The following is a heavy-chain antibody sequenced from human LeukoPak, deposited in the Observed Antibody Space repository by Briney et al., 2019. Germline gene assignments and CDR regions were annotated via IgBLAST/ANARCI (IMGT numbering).Heavy chain of an antibody. CDR2: ISYDGSNK. Sequence: GGSLRLSCAASGFTFSSYGMHWVRQAPGKGLEWVAVISYDGSNKYYADSVKGRFTISRDNSKNTLYLQMNSLRAEDTAVYYCAKEQYSGSPPVDYWGQGTLVTVSS. D-gene: IGHD1-26*01. CDR3: AKEQYSGSPPVDY. CDR1: GFTFSSYG. V-gene: IGHV3-30*18. J-gene: IGHJ4*02.